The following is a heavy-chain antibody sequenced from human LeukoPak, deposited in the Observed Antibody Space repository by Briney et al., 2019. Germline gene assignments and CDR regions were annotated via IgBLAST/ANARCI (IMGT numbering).Heavy chain of an antibody. V-gene: IGHV3-23*01. CDR2: ISGSGGST. D-gene: IGHD6-13*01. CDR3: AKDQSRAAAAGLTAIFDY. J-gene: IGHJ4*02. Sequence: GGSLRLSCAASGFTFSSYAMSWVRQAPGKGLEWVSAISGSGGSTYYADSVKGRFTISRDNSKNTLYLQMNSLRAEDTAVYYCAKDQSRAAAAGLTAIFDYWGQGTLVTVSS. CDR1: GFTFSSYA.